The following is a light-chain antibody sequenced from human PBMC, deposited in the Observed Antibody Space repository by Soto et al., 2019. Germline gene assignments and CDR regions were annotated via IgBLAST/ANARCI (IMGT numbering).Light chain of an antibody. CDR2: EVN. J-gene: IGLJ1*01. Sequence: QSALTQPPSASGSPGQSVAISCTGTSSDVGGYNYVSWYQQHPGKAPKLMIYEVNKRPSGVPDRFSGSKSGNTASLTVSCHQAEDEADYYCSSYAGSSNVFGTGTKVTVL. V-gene: IGLV2-8*01. CDR3: SSYAGSSNV. CDR1: SSDVGGYNY.